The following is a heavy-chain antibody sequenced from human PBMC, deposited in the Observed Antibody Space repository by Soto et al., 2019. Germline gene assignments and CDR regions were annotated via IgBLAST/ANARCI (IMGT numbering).Heavy chain of an antibody. D-gene: IGHD5-18*01. J-gene: IGHJ4*02. CDR2: IIPIFGTA. Sequence: SVKVSCKASGGTFSSYAISWVRQAPGQGLEWMGGIIPIFGTANYAQKFQGRVTITADESTSTAYMELSSLRSEDTAVYYCARVCVAMVTATCDYWGQGTLVTVSS. CDR3: ARVCVAMVTATCDY. CDR1: GGTFSSYA. V-gene: IGHV1-69*13.